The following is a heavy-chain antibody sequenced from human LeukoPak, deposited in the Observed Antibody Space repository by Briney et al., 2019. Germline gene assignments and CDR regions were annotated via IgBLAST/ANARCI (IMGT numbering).Heavy chain of an antibody. CDR1: GGSISSYY. CDR3: ARQPIRYYYGMDV. V-gene: IGHV4-59*08. CDR2: IYYSGST. Sequence: PSETLSLTCTVSGGSISSYYWSWIRQPPGKGLEWIGYIYYSGSTNYNPSLKSRVTISVDTSKNQFSLKLSSVTAADTAVYYCARQPIRYYYGMDVWGQGTTVTVSS. J-gene: IGHJ6*02.